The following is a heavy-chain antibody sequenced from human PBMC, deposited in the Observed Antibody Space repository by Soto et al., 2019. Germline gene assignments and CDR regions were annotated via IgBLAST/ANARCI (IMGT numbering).Heavy chain of an antibody. J-gene: IGHJ4*02. CDR3: ARGHYGESYFDY. D-gene: IGHD4-17*01. CDR2: INHSGST. Sequence: SETLSLTCAVYGGSFSGYYWSWIRQPPGKGLEWIGEINHSGSTNYNPAPKSRVTISVDTTKNQFSLKLSSGTAADTAVYYCARGHYGESYFDYWGQGTLVTVSS. V-gene: IGHV4-34*01. CDR1: GGSFSGYY.